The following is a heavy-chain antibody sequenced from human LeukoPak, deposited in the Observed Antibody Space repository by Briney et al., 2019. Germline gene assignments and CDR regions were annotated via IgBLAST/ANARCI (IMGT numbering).Heavy chain of an antibody. CDR1: GYTFTTHY. CDR2: INPSGGTT. D-gene: IGHD6-19*01. J-gene: IGHJ4*02. V-gene: IGHV1-46*01. CDR3: ARGRRGSGWSFDY. Sequence: ASVKVSCKASGYTFTTHYMHWVRQAPGQGLEWMGIINPSGGTTNYAQKFQGRVTMTRDTSTTTLYMELSSLRSEDTAVYYCARGRRGSGWSFDYGAQGPLVTVP.